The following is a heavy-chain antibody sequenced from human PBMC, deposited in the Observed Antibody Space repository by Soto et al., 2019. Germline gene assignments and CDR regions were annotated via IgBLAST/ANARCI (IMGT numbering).Heavy chain of an antibody. CDR3: ARVRGSGGWYAFDI. CDR2: INSDGSST. V-gene: IGHV3-74*01. CDR1: GFTFSSYW. Sequence: GGSLRLSCAASGFTFSSYWMHWVRQAPGKGLEWVSRINSDGSSTSYADSVKGRFTISRDNAKNTLYLQMNSLRAEDTAVYYCARVRGSGGWYAFDIWGQGTMVTVSS. D-gene: IGHD6-19*01. J-gene: IGHJ3*02.